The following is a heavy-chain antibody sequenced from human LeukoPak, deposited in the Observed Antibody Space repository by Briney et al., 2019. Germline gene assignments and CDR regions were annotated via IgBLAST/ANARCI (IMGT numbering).Heavy chain of an antibody. Sequence: PSETLSLTCTVSGGSIGSYYWSWIRQPAGKGLEWIGRIYTSGSTNYNPSLKSRVTMSVDTSKNQFSLKLSSVTAADTAVYYCARDRAIFGVAKYYFDYWGQGTLVTVSS. V-gene: IGHV4-4*07. J-gene: IGHJ4*02. CDR3: ARDRAIFGVAKYYFDY. CDR2: IYTSGST. D-gene: IGHD3-3*01. CDR1: GGSIGSYY.